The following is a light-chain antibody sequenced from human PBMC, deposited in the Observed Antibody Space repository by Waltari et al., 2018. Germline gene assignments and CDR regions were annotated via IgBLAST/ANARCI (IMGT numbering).Light chain of an antibody. Sequence: SYELTQPSSVSVSPGQTARITCSGDILAKGYARWFQQKPGQAPVVVIYKDSERPSGIPERFSGSNSGTTVTLTISGAQVEDEADYYCYSAADNNRQVFGGGTKLTVL. CDR2: KDS. J-gene: IGLJ3*02. CDR1: ILAKGY. V-gene: IGLV3-27*01. CDR3: YSAADNNRQV.